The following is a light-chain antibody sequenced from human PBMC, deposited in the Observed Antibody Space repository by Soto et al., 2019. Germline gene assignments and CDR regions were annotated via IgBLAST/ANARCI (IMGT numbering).Light chain of an antibody. CDR2: GAS. V-gene: IGKV3-15*01. CDR1: QNVTSN. J-gene: IGKJ5*01. CDR3: QQYSSSPIT. Sequence: VVMTQSPATLSVSPGERATLSCRASQNVTSNLAWYQQKPGQAPTLLFYGASTRASGVPDRFSGGGSGTDFSLTISRLDPEDFAVYYCQQYSSSPITFGQGTRLEIK.